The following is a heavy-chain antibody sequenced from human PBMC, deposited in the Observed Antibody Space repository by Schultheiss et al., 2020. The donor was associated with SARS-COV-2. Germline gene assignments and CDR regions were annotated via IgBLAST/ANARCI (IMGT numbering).Heavy chain of an antibody. Sequence: GGSLRLSCAASGFTFSNYAMTWVRQAPGKGLEWVSTISGSGGTTYYADSVKGRFTISRDNSKNTLYLQMKSLGAEDTAVYYCAKNGGNFDYWGQGTLVTVSS. CDR3: AKNGGNFDY. J-gene: IGHJ4*02. V-gene: IGHV3-23*01. D-gene: IGHD2-15*01. CDR1: GFTFSNYA. CDR2: ISGSGGTT.